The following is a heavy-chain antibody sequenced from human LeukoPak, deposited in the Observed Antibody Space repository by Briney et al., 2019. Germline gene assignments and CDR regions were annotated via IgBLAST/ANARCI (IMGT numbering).Heavy chain of an antibody. Sequence: SETLSLTCTVSGGSISSSSYYWGWIRQPPGKGLEWIGEINHSGSTNYNPSLKSRVTISVDTSKNQFSLKLSSVTAADTAVYYCARRGASGLEPGGTTYYFDYWGQGTLVTVSS. D-gene: IGHD1-1*01. CDR3: ARRGASGLEPGGTTYYFDY. V-gene: IGHV4-39*07. CDR1: GGSISSSSYY. CDR2: INHSGST. J-gene: IGHJ4*02.